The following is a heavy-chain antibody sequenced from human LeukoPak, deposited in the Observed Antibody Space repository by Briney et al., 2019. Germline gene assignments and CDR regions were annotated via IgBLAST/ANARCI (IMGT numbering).Heavy chain of an antibody. V-gene: IGHV1-2*02. J-gene: IGHJ6*02. CDR1: GYTFTGYY. CDR3: ASAGIAAASPQYYYYYGMDV. Sequence: ASVKVSCKASGYTFTGYYMHWVRQAPGQGLEWMGWINPNSGGTNYAQKFQGRVTMTRDTSISTAYMELSRLRSDDTAVYYCASAGIAAASPQYYYYYGMDVWGQGTTVTVS. D-gene: IGHD6-13*01. CDR2: INPNSGGT.